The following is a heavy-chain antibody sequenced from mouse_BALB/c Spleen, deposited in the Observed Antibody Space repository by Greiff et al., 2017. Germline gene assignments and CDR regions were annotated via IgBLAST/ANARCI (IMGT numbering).Heavy chain of an antibody. V-gene: IGHV1-62-3*01. CDR3: SREGNYAWFAY. Sequence: QVQLQQPGAELVKPGDSVKLSCTASGYTFTSDWMHRVKQRPGGGLEWIGRIDHNSGGTKYNEKFKSKATMTVDKPSSTAYMQLSSLTSEDSAVYSYSREGNYAWFAYWGQGTLVTVSA. CDR2: IDHNSGGT. J-gene: IGHJ3*01. D-gene: IGHD2-1*01. CDR1: GYTFTSDW.